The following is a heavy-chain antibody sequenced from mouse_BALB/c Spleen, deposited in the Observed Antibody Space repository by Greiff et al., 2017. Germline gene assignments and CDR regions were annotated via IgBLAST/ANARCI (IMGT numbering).Heavy chain of an antibody. V-gene: IGHV2-9*02. Sequence: VKLMESGPGLVAPSQSLSITCTVSGFSLTSYGVHWVRQPPGKGLEWLGVIWAGGSTNYNSALMSRLSISKDNSKSQVFLKMNSLQTDDTAMYYCARGTARATYAMDYWGQGTSVTVSS. CDR1: GFSLTSYG. J-gene: IGHJ4*01. CDR3: ARGTARATYAMDY. D-gene: IGHD3-2*01. CDR2: IWAGGST.